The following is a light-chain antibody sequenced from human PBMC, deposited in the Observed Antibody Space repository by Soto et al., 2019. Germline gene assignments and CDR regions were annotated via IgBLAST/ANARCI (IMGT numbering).Light chain of an antibody. V-gene: IGLV5-37*01. Sequence: QAVVTQPPSSSASPGESARLTCTLPSDINVGSYNIYWYQQKPGSPPRYLLYYYSDSDKGQGSGVPSRFSGSKDASANTGTFLIAGLQSEDEADYSCMIWPSTPVVGGGTKLTVL. J-gene: IGLJ3*02. CDR2: YYSDSDK. CDR1: SDINVGSYN. CDR3: MIWPSTPV.